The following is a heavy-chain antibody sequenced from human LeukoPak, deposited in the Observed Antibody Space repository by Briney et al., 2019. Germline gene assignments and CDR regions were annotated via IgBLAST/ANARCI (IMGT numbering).Heavy chain of an antibody. CDR3: ATTGRHIAVAGTDAFDI. V-gene: IGHV4-34*01. CDR1: GESFSGSY. CDR2: INQSGST. J-gene: IGHJ3*02. D-gene: IGHD6-19*01. Sequence: SETLSLTCAVYGESFSGSYWSWIRQPPGKGLEWLGDINQSGSTNYNPSLKSRVTISLDTSKNQFSLKLTSVTAADTAVYYCATTGRHIAVAGTDAFDIWGQGTMVTVSS.